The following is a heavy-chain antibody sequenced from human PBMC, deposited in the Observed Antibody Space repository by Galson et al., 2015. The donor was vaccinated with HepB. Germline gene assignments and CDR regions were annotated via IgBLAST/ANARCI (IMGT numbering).Heavy chain of an antibody. CDR2: IYYSGST. Sequence: SETLSLTCTVSGGSISSSTYYWGWIRQPPGKGLEWIGSIYYSGSTYYNPSLKSRVTISVDTSKNRFSLKLSSLTAADTAVYYCARHTGGMWVATSFDYWGQGTLVTVSS. D-gene: IGHD5-24*01. J-gene: IGHJ4*02. V-gene: IGHV4-39*01. CDR1: GGSISSSTYY. CDR3: ARHTGGMWVATSFDY.